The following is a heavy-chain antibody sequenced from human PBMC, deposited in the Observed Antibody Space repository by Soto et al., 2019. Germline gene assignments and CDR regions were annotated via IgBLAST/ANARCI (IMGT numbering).Heavy chain of an antibody. D-gene: IGHD5-18*01. Sequence: EVQLVESGGGLVKPGGSLRPSCAASGFTFSSYSMNWVRQAPGKGLEWVSSISSSSSYIYYADSVKGRFTISRDNAKNSLYLQMNSLRAEDTAVYYCARDPDTADAFDIWGQGTMVTVSS. CDR2: ISSSSSYI. CDR3: ARDPDTADAFDI. J-gene: IGHJ3*02. CDR1: GFTFSSYS. V-gene: IGHV3-21*01.